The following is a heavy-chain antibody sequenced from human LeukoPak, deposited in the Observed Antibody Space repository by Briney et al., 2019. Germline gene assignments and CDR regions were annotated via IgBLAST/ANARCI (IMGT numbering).Heavy chain of an antibody. Sequence: GGSLRLSCAASGLTLSNNFMGWVRQAPGKGLEWVANIKFDGSEIHYVDSVKGRFTISRDNARNSLFLQLNSLRAEDTAVYYCARDNRWSWDGWGQGTLVTVSS. J-gene: IGHJ4*02. V-gene: IGHV3-7*05. CDR3: ARDNRWSWDG. D-gene: IGHD2-21*01. CDR1: GLTLSNNF. CDR2: IKFDGSEI.